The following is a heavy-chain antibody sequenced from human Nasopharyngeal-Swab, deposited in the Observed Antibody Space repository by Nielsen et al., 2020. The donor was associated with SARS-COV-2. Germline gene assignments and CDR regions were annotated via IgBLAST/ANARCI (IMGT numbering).Heavy chain of an antibody. Sequence: ASVKVSCKASGYTFTGYYMHWVRQAPGQGLEWMGRINPNSGNTGYAQKFQGRVTMIRNTSISTAYMELSSLRSEDTAVYYCAGGLRRGATDYWGQGTLVTVSS. D-gene: IGHD1-26*01. CDR1: GYTFTGYY. V-gene: IGHV1-8*02. J-gene: IGHJ4*02. CDR2: INPNSGNT. CDR3: AGGLRRGATDY.